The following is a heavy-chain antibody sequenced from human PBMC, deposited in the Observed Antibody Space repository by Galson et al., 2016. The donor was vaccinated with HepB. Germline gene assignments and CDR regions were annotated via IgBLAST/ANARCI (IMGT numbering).Heavy chain of an antibody. V-gene: IGHV6-1*01. CDR2: THYRSKRFN. J-gene: IGHJ6*02. CDR1: GDSVTSDNTC. CDR3: TRGYMQNGMNV. D-gene: IGHD5-24*01. Sequence: CAISGDSVTSDNTCWNWIRQSPSRGLEWLGRTHYRSKRFNDYADSVKSRITVTSDTSKNQFSLQLDSVTPDDTATYFCTRGYMQNGMNVWGQGTTVTVS.